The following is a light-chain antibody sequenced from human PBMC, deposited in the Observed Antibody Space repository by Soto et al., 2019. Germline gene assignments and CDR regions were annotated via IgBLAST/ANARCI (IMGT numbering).Light chain of an antibody. Sequence: QPVLTQSSSASASLGSSVKLTCTLSSGHSSYIIAWHQQQPGKAPRYLMKLEGSGTYNKGNGVPDRFSGSSSGADRYLTISNLPFEDEADYCCATWDSNTRVFGGGTKVTVL. V-gene: IGLV4-60*02. CDR1: SGHSSYI. CDR2: LEGSGTY. J-gene: IGLJ2*01. CDR3: ATWDSNTRV.